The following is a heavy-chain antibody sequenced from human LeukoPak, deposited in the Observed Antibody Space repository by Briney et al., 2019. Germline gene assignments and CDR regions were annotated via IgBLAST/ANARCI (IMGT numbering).Heavy chain of an antibody. CDR2: IYYSGST. J-gene: IGHJ4*02. Sequence: SETLSLTCTVSGDSIRSYYWSWIRQPPGKGLEWIGYIYYSGSTNYNPSLKSRVTISLDTSKNQFSLKLNSVTAADTAVYYCATNYAVAGTYYFDYWGQGTLITVSS. CDR1: GDSIRSYY. D-gene: IGHD6-19*01. V-gene: IGHV4-59*01. CDR3: ATNYAVAGTYYFDY.